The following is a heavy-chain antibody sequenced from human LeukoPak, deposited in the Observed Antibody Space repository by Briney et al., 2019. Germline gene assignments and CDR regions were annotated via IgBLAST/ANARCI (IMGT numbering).Heavy chain of an antibody. Sequence: PSETLSLTCTVSGGSISSYYWSWIRQPAGKGLEWIGRIYTSGSTNYNPSLKSRVTMSVDTSKNQFSLKLSSVTAADTAVYYCARTRTYYDFWSGYYTGLAFDYWGQGTLVTVSS. CDR2: IYTSGST. D-gene: IGHD3-3*01. V-gene: IGHV4-4*07. J-gene: IGHJ4*02. CDR1: GGSISSYY. CDR3: ARTRTYYDFWSGYYTGLAFDY.